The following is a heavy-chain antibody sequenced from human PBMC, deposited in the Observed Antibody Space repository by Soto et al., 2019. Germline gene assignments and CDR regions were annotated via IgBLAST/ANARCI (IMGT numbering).Heavy chain of an antibody. Sequence: QMHLQESGPGLVRPSETLSLTCTVSGSSIITSSFYWAWVRQSPEKGLEWIASISSRGTTSSNPSLKSRLSMSVDTSKNHFSASLTSVSATDTAPYYCAGRNLNDFVYWGPGILVTVSS. CDR3: AGRNLNDFVY. D-gene: IGHD1-20*01. J-gene: IGHJ4*02. CDR1: GSSIITSSFY. V-gene: IGHV4-39*01. CDR2: ISSRGTT.